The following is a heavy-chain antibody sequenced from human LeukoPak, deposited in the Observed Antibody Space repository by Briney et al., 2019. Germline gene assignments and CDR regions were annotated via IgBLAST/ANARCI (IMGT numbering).Heavy chain of an antibody. CDR2: IYHSGST. D-gene: IGHD2-2*01. CDR3: ARDLCSVEPAAPCYYFDY. J-gene: IGHJ4*02. Sequence: PSKTLSLTCAVSGGSISSGGYSWSWIRQPPGKGLEWIGYIYHSGSTYYNPSLKSRVTISVDRSKNQFSLKLSSVTAADTAVYYCARDLCSVEPAAPCYYFDYWGQGTLVTVSS. CDR1: GGSISSGGYS. V-gene: IGHV4-30-2*01.